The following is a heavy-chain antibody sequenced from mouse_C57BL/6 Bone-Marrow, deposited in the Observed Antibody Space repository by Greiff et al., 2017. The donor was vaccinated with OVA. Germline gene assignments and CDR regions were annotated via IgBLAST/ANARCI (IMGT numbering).Heavy chain of an antibody. CDR2: IYPGDGDT. V-gene: IGHV1-82*01. J-gene: IGHJ2*01. D-gene: IGHD4-1*01. CDR3: ARSLTGNDY. Sequence: VQLKESGPELVKPGASVKISCKASGYAFSSSWMNWVKQRPGKGLEWIGRIYPGDGDTNYNGKFKGKATLTADKSSSTAYMQLSSLTSEDSAVYFCARSLTGNDYWGQGTTLTVSS. CDR1: GYAFSSSW.